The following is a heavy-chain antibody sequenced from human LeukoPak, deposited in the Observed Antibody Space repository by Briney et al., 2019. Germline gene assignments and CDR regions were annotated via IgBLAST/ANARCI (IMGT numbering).Heavy chain of an antibody. J-gene: IGHJ5*02. D-gene: IGHD1-1*01. V-gene: IGHV4-4*07. Sequence: PSETLSLTGTVSGGSISSYYWSWIRQPAGKGLEWIGRIYTSGSTNYNPSLKSRVTMSVDTSKNQFSLKLSSVTAADTAVYYCARGFTKYGSSWFDPWGQGTLVTVSS. CDR1: GGSISSYY. CDR3: ARGFTKYGSSWFDP. CDR2: IYTSGST.